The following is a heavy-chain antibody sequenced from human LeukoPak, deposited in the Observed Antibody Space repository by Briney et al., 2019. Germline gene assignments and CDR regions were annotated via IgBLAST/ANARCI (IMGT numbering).Heavy chain of an antibody. CDR2: TYYRSKWYN. Sequence: SQTLSLTCAISGDSVSSNSAAWNWIRQSPSRGLKWLGRTYYRSKWYNDYAVSVKSRITINPDTSKNQFSLQLNSVTPEDTAVYYCARAGGTIVATSYDYWGQGTLVTVSS. CDR3: ARAGGTIVATSYDY. D-gene: IGHD5-12*01. CDR1: GDSVSSNSAA. V-gene: IGHV6-1*01. J-gene: IGHJ4*02.